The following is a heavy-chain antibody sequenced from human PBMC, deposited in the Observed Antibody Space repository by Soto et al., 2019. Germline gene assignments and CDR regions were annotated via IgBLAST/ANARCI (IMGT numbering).Heavy chain of an antibody. CDR3: ARGRGGVLVVFDL. J-gene: IGHJ2*01. V-gene: IGHV3-21*01. Sequence: EVQLVESGGGLVKPGGSLRLSCAASGFTFSSYSMNWVRQAPGKGLEWVSSISSSSSYIYYADSVKGRFTISRDNAKNSLYLQMNSLRAEDTAVYYCARGRGGVLVVFDLWGRGTLVTVSS. D-gene: IGHD3-16*02. CDR2: ISSSSSYI. CDR1: GFTFSSYS.